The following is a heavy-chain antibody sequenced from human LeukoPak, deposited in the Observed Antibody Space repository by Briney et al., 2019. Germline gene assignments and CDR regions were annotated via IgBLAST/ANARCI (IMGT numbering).Heavy chain of an antibody. CDR2: IYHSGST. V-gene: IGHV4-30-2*01. CDR1: GGSISSGGYY. D-gene: IGHD3-3*01. J-gene: IGHJ4*02. CDR3: ARSPQVRIWSGYYIDY. Sequence: PSQTLSLTCTVSGGSISSGGYYWSWIRQPPGKGLEWIGYIYHSGSTYYNPSLESRVTISVDRSKNQFSLKLSSVTAADTAVYYCARSPQVRIWSGYYIDYRGQGTLVTVSS.